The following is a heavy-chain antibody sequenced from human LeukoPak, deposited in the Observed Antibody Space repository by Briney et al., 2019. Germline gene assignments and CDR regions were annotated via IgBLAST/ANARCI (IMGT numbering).Heavy chain of an antibody. CDR2: ISSSSSYI. J-gene: IGHJ3*02. D-gene: IGHD6-19*01. CDR1: GFTFSSYS. Sequence: PGGSLRLSCAASGFTFSSYSMNWVRQAPGKGLEWVSSISSSSSYIYYADSVKGRFTISRDNAKNSLYLQMNSLRAEDTAVYYCARDGLYSSGWYEGDGFDIWGQGTMVTVSS. V-gene: IGHV3-21*01. CDR3: ARDGLYSSGWYEGDGFDI.